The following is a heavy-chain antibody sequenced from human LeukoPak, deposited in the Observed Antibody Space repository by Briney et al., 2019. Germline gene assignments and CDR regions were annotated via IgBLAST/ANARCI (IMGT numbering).Heavy chain of an antibody. CDR3: ARGLYWTSAGMGICFMDV. V-gene: IGHV4-34*01. J-gene: IGHJ6*03. CDR2: INDSGRT. CDR1: GGPFSGSD. Sequence: SETLSLTCAVLGGPFSGSDWSRVRHTPRKGRERSGVINDSGRTNYTPSPRSRVTLRLGTSDTQFPLQLTSVTAADTAVYYCARGLYWTSAGMGICFMDVWGTETTVAVSS. D-gene: IGHD1-1*01.